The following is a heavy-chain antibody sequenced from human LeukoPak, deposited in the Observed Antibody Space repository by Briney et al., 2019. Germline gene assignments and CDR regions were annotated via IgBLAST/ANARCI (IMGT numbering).Heavy chain of an antibody. Sequence: PGGSLRLSCAASGFTFSSYSMNWVRQAPGKGLEWVSYISSSSSTIYYADSVKGRFTISRDNAKNSLYLQMNSLKTEDTAVYYCTTGIQLWSVAGFDYWGQGTLVTVSS. CDR2: ISSSSSTI. D-gene: IGHD5-18*01. CDR1: GFTFSSYS. V-gene: IGHV3-48*04. J-gene: IGHJ4*02. CDR3: TTGIQLWSVAGFDY.